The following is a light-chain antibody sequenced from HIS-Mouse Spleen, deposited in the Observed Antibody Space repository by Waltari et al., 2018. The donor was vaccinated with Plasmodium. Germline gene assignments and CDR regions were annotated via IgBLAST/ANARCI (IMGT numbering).Light chain of an antibody. Sequence: SYELTQPPSVSVSPGQTARITCSGDALPKKSAYWYQQKSGQAPVLVIYEESKRPPGISERFSGSSSGTMATLTISGAQVEDEADYYCYSTDSSGNHRVFGGGTKLTVL. CDR2: EES. V-gene: IGLV3-10*01. CDR1: ALPKKS. J-gene: IGLJ3*02. CDR3: YSTDSSGNHRV.